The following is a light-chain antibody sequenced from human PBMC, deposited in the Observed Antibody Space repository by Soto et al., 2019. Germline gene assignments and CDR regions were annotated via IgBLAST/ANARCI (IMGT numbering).Light chain of an antibody. J-gene: IGLJ2*01. CDR1: SSDVGGYNY. V-gene: IGLV2-14*01. CDR2: DVS. CDR3: SSYTSSSTLVV. Sequence: QSALTQPASVSGSPGQSITISCTGTSSDVGGYNYVSWYQQHPGKAPKLMIYDVSNRPSGVSSRFSGSKSGNTASLTISGLPAEDEADYYCSSYTSSSTLVVFGGGTKLTVL.